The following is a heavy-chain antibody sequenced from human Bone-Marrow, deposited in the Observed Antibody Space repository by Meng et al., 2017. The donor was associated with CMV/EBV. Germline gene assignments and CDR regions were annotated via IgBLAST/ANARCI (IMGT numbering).Heavy chain of an antibody. V-gene: IGHV4-59*08. Sequence: SETLSLTCTVSGGSISSYYWSWIRQPPGKGLEWIGSIYHSGSTYYNPSLKSRVTISINTSKNQFSLKLSSVTAADTAVYYGARHVWFQLNWFDPWGQGTLVTVSS. D-gene: IGHD5-18*01. CDR2: IYHSGST. CDR1: GGSISSYY. J-gene: IGHJ5*02. CDR3: ARHVWFQLNWFDP.